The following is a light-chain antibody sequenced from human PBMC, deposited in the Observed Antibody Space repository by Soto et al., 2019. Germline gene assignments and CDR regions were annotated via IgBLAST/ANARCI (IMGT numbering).Light chain of an antibody. V-gene: IGKV1-5*03. J-gene: IGKJ2*01. CDR3: QQYYMYLT. Sequence: DIQMTQSPSTLSASVGDRVTVTCRASQSIGDGLAWYQQKPGKAPNLLIYKSATLESGVSSWFSGSGSGTEFTPTISSRQPDDFTTYYCQQYYMYLTFGQGTKLEI. CDR1: QSIGDG. CDR2: KSA.